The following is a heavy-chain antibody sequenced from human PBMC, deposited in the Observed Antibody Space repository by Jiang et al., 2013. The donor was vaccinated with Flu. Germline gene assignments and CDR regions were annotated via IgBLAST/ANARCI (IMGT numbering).Heavy chain of an antibody. CDR2: INHSGST. D-gene: IGHD2-15*01. CDR3: ARGRCSGGSCYSRYYYGMDV. J-gene: IGHJ6*02. Sequence: LEWIGEINHSGSTNYNPSLKSRVTISVDTSKNQFSLKLSSVTAADTAVYYCARGRCSGGSCYSRYYYGMDVWGQGTTVTVSS. V-gene: IGHV4-34*01.